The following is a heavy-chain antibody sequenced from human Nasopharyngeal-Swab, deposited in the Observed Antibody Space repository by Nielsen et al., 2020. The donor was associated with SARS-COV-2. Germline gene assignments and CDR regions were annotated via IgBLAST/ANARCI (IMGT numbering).Heavy chain of an antibody. V-gene: IGHV4-34*01. D-gene: IGHD6-6*01. CDR2: IKHSGST. Sequence: SETLSLTCAVYGGSFSGYYWSWIRQPPGKGLEWIGEIKHSGSTNYNPSLKSRVTISVDTSRNQFSLKVSSVTAADTAVYYCARTPEQLVRNYYFDYWGQGTLVTVSS. CDR3: ARTPEQLVRNYYFDY. CDR1: GGSFSGYY. J-gene: IGHJ4*02.